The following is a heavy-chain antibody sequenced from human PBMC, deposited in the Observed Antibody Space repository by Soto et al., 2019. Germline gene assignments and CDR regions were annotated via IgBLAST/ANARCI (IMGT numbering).Heavy chain of an antibody. CDR2: IYYSGST. Sequence: QVQLQESGPGLVKPSETLSLTCTVSGGSISSYYWSWIRQPPGKGLEWIGYIYYSGSTNYNPSLKSRVTISVDTSRNQFSLKLCSVTAADTAVYYCARATYCSSTSCDAFDIWGQGTMVTVSS. CDR1: GGSISSYY. V-gene: IGHV4-59*01. D-gene: IGHD2-2*01. J-gene: IGHJ3*02. CDR3: ARATYCSSTSCDAFDI.